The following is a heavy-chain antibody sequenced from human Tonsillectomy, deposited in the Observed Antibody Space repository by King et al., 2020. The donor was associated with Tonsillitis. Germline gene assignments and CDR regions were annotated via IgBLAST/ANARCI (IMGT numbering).Heavy chain of an antibody. J-gene: IGHJ4*02. V-gene: IGHV4-59*01. CDR1: GGSISSYY. D-gene: IGHD6-13*01. Sequence: VQLQESGPGLVKPSETLSLTCTVSGGSISSYYWSWIRQPPGKGLEWIGYIYYSGSTNYNPSLKSRVTISVDTAKNHVSLKLSSVTAADTAVYYCARVDSDSSRWYYFDYWGQGTLVTVSS. CDR3: ARVDSDSSRWYYFDY. CDR2: IYYSGST.